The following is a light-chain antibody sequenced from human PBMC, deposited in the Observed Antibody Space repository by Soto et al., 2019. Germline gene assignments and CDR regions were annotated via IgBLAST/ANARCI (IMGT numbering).Light chain of an antibody. CDR1: NSDVGGYNY. CDR3: SSYAASNNFYFV. CDR2: EVT. Sequence: QSVLTQPPSASGSPGQSVTISCTGTNSDVGGYNYVSWYQQYPGRAPKLMIYEVTKRPSGVPDRFPGSKSGNTASLTVSGLQAEDEADYYCSSYAASNNFYFVFGGGTKVTVL. V-gene: IGLV2-8*01. J-gene: IGLJ3*02.